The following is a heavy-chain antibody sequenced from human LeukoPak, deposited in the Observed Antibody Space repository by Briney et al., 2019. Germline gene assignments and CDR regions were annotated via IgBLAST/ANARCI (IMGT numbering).Heavy chain of an antibody. J-gene: IGHJ4*02. CDR3: ARVVAARQEFDY. V-gene: IGHV1-46*01. Sequence: GGSVKGSCKASGYTLTSYYVHWVGQAPGQRLEWMGIINPSGGSTSYAQKFQGRVTMTRDTSTSTVYMELSSLKSEDTAVYYCARVVAARQEFDYWGQGTLVTVSS. CDR2: INPSGGST. D-gene: IGHD6-6*01. CDR1: GYTLTSYY.